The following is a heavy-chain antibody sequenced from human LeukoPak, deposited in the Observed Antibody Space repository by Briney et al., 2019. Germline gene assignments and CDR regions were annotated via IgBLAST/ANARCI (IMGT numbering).Heavy chain of an antibody. CDR2: IYYSGST. CDR1: GGSISSYY. V-gene: IGHV4-59*01. CDR3: ATIHRKSYGDQKGRAFDI. J-gene: IGHJ3*02. D-gene: IGHD4-17*01. Sequence: SETLSLTCTVSGGSISSYYWSWIRQPPGKGLEWIGYIYYSGSTNYNPSLKSRVTISVDTSKNQFSLKLSSVTAADTAVYYCATIHRKSYGDQKGRAFDIWGQGTMVTVSS.